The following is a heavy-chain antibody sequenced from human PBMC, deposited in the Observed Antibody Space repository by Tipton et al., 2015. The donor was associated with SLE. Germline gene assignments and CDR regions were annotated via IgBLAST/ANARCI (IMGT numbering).Heavy chain of an antibody. V-gene: IGHV4-34*01. Sequence: TLSLTCAVYGGSFSDYYWSWIRQPPGKGLEWVGEINHRGRTNCNPSLKSRVTISVDTSKNQFSLKLSSVTAADTAVYYCAGSWRYSDSWGQGMLVTVSS. J-gene: IGHJ4*02. CDR3: AGSWRYSDS. CDR2: INHRGRT. D-gene: IGHD3-3*01. CDR1: GGSFSDYY.